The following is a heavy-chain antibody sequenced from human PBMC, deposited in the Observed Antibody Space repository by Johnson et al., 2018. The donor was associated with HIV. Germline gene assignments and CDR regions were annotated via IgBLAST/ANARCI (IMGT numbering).Heavy chain of an antibody. CDR3: ARDLLIAYCGGDCWDAFDI. CDR2: INWHGGST. CDR1: GFTFDGYG. D-gene: IGHD2-21*02. V-gene: IGHV3-20*04. Sequence: VQLVESGGGVIRPGGSLRLSCAASGFTFDGYGMSWVRPAPGKGLEWVSGINWHGGSTGYADSLTGRFTISRDNAKNSLYLQMNSLRAEDTAVYYCARDLLIAYCGGDCWDAFDIWGQGTMVTVSS. J-gene: IGHJ3*02.